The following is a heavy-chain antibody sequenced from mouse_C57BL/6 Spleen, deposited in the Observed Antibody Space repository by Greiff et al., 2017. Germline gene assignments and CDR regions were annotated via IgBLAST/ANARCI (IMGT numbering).Heavy chain of an antibody. Sequence: VQLQQPGAELVRPGTSVKLSCKASGYTFTSYSMHWVKQRPGQGLEWIGVIDPADSYTNYNEKFKGKATLTVDTSSSTAYMQLSSLASEDSAVYYCARRPELRQPPAGMAYWGQGTLVTVSA. J-gene: IGHJ3*01. CDR1: GYTFTSYS. V-gene: IGHV1-59*01. CDR3: ARRPELRQPPAGMAY. CDR2: IDPADSYT. D-gene: IGHD3-2*02.